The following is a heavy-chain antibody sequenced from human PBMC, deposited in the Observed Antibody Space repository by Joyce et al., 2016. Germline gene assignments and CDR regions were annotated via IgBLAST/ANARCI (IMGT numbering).Heavy chain of an antibody. CDR1: GFSFIIYN. V-gene: IGHV3-48*01. Sequence: EVQLVESGGGLVRPGGSLRLSCASSGFSFIIYNMNWVRQVPGKGLEWLSYISSSSRTIYYADSVRGRFTISRDNARNSLSLQMNSLRAEDTAVYYCARDTLAQGGTIDAYFDYWGQGTLVTVSS. CDR2: ISSSSRTI. D-gene: IGHD1-14*01. CDR3: ARDTLAQGGTIDAYFDY. J-gene: IGHJ4*02.